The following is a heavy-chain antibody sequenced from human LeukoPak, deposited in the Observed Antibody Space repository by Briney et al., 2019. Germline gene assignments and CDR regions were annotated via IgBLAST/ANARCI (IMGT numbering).Heavy chain of an antibody. J-gene: IGHJ6*03. CDR1: GDSIDSGGYY. Sequence: SQTLSLTCSVSGDSIDSGGYYWSWIRQHPGRGLEWIGHIYYDGRTYQNPSLKSRVTISVDTSKNQFSLKLSSVTAADTAVYYCAREAMIVVKGYMDVWGKGTTVTVSS. V-gene: IGHV4-31*03. CDR3: AREAMIVVKGYMDV. CDR2: IYYDGRT. D-gene: IGHD3-22*01.